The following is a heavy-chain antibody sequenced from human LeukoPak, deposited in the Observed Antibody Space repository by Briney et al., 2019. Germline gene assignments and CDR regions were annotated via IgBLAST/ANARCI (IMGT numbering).Heavy chain of an antibody. Sequence: PGRSLRLSCAASGFTFDDYAMHWVRQAPGKGLEWVSGISWNSGSIGYADSVKGRFTISRDNAKNSLYLQMNSLRAEDTALYYCAKHLGYGDYGSYYYGMDVWGQGTTVTVSS. CDR2: ISWNSGSI. D-gene: IGHD4-17*01. J-gene: IGHJ6*02. V-gene: IGHV3-9*01. CDR1: GFTFDDYA. CDR3: AKHLGYGDYGSYYYGMDV.